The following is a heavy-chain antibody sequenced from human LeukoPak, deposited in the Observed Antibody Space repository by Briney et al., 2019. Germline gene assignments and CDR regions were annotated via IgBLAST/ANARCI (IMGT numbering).Heavy chain of an antibody. CDR1: GFTFSSYW. CDR3: ARVGIAARPFDC. D-gene: IGHD6-6*01. V-gene: IGHV3-74*01. J-gene: IGHJ4*02. CDR2: INSDGSST. Sequence: PGGSLRLSCAASGFTFSSYWTHWVRQAPGKGLVRVSRINSDGSSTSYADSVKGRFTISRDNAKNTLYLQMNSLRAEDTAVYYCARVGIAARPFDCWGQGTLVTVSS.